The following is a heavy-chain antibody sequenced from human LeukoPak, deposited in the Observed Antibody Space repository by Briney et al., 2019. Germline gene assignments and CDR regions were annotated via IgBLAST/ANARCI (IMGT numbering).Heavy chain of an antibody. CDR2: ITSDGSST. Sequence: GGSLRLSCAASGFTFSNYAMSWVRQAPGKGLEWVARITSDGSSTTYAESVKGRFTISRDNAKNTLYLQMNSLRAEDTAVYYCARDWYHAIDYWGQGTLVTVSS. D-gene: IGHD2-2*01. J-gene: IGHJ4*02. CDR3: ARDWYHAIDY. V-gene: IGHV3-74*03. CDR1: GFTFSNYA.